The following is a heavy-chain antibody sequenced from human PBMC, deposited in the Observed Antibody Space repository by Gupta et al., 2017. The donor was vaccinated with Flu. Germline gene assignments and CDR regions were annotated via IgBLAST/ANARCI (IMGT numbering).Heavy chain of an antibody. J-gene: IGHJ4*02. V-gene: IGHV4-34*01. Sequence: QVDLRQWGAGLVKPSETLSLTCTVHSGSFTDYWWTWIRQPPRKGLEWSGEIHPSVLSKYSPSLKSRLIISVDVSKNQFSLSLTSVTAADTAVYYCARAPPWALDFWGQGVPVTVSS. CDR1: SGSFTDYW. CDR3: ARAPPWALDF. D-gene: IGHD7-27*01. CDR2: IHPSVLS.